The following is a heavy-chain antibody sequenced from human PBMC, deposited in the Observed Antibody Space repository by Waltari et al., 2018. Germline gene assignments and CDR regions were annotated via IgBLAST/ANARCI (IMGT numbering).Heavy chain of an antibody. J-gene: IGHJ4*02. CDR2: FYNSGTT. D-gene: IGHD6-19*01. CDR3: AGGGQWLAFDY. CDR1: GGSISSYY. Sequence: QVQLQESGPGLVKPSETLSLTCTVSGGSISSYYWSWIRQAPGKGLEWIGTFYNSGTTNYNPSLESRVTISVDTSKNQISLKVNSRTAADTAVYYCAGGGQWLAFDYWDQGILVTVSS. V-gene: IGHV4-59*01.